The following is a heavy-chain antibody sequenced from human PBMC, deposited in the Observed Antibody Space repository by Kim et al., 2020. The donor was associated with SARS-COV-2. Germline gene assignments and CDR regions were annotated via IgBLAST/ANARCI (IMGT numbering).Heavy chain of an antibody. J-gene: IGHJ6*01. D-gene: IGHD3-22*01. CDR2: IESKTDGGTT. CDR3: TTLYYYDSSGYNYYY. CDR1: GFTFSNAW. V-gene: IGHV3-15*04. Sequence: GGSLRLSCAASGFTFSNAWMSWVRQAPGKGLEWVGRIESKTDGGTTDYAAPVKGRFTISRDDSKNTLYLQMNSLKTEDTAVYYCTTLYYYDSSGYNYYY.